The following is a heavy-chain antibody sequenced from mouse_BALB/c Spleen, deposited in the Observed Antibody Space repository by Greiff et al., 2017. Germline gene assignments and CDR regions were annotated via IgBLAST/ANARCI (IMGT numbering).Heavy chain of an antibody. CDR1: GYAFSSYW. CDR3: AREANWDAMDY. V-gene: IGHV1-80*01. J-gene: IGHJ4*01. Sequence: VKLQESGAELVRPGSSVKISCKASGYAFSSYWMNWVKQRPGQGLEWIGQIYPGDGDTNYNGKFKGKATLTADKSSSTAYMQLSSLTSEDSAVYFCAREANWDAMDYWGQGTSVTVSS. CDR2: IYPGDGDT. D-gene: IGHD4-1*01.